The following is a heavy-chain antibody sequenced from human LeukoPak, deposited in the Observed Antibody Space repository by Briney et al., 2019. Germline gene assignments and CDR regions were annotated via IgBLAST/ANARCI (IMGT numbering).Heavy chain of an antibody. CDR3: ARGAPPYSSSPRSSNFDY. J-gene: IGHJ4*02. V-gene: IGHV4-34*01. D-gene: IGHD6-6*01. CDR2: INHSGST. CDR1: GGSFSGYY. Sequence: SETLSLTCAVYGGSFSGYYWSWFRQPPGKGLEWIGEINHSGSTNYNPSLKSRVTISVDTSKNQFSLKLSSVTAADTAVYYCARGAPPYSSSPRSSNFDYWGQGTLVTVSS.